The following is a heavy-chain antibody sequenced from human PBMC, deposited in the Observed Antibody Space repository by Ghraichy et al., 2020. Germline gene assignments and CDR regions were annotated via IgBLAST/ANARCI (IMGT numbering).Heavy chain of an antibody. J-gene: IGHJ6*03. CDR3: ARWGYYDFWSGSIPHYYYYMDV. D-gene: IGHD3-3*01. CDR1: GYTFTSYG. V-gene: IGHV1-18*01. Sequence: ASVKVSCKASGYTFTSYGISWVRQAPGQGLEWMGWISAYNGDTNYAQKLQGRVTMTTDTSTSTAYMELRSLRSDDTAVYYCARWGYYDFWSGSIPHYYYYMDVWGKGTTVTVSS. CDR2: ISAYNGDT.